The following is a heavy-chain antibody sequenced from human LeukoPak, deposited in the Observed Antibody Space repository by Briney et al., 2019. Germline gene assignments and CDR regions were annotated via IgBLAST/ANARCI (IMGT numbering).Heavy chain of an antibody. J-gene: IGHJ5*02. CDR1: GYTFTSYG. V-gene: IGHV1-2*02. CDR3: ARGDIVVVPAAKNRWFDP. Sequence: REASVKVSCKASGYTFTSYGISWVRQAPGQGLEWMGWINPNSGGTNYAQKFQGRVTMTRDTSISTAYMELSRLRSDDTAVYYCARGDIVVVPAAKNRWFDPWGQGTLVTVSS. D-gene: IGHD2-2*01. CDR2: INPNSGGT.